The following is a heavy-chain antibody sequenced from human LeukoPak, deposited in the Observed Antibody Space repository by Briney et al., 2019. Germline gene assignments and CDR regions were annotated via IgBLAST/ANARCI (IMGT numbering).Heavy chain of an antibody. J-gene: IGHJ6*02. CDR2: ISAYNGNT. CDR1: GYTFTSYG. Sequence: ASVKVSCKASGYTFTSYGISWVRQAPGQGLEWMGWISAYNGNTNYAQKLQGRVTMTTDTSTSTAYMELRSLRSDDTAVYYCARSVYYDFWSGHLGLAYYYYGMDVWGQGTTVTVSS. D-gene: IGHD3-3*01. V-gene: IGHV1-18*01. CDR3: ARSVYYDFWSGHLGLAYYYYGMDV.